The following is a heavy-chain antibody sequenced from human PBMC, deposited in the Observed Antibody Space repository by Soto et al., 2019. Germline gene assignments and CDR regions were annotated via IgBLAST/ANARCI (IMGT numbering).Heavy chain of an antibody. CDR3: SKDPRARLLWFGDPQSDAFDI. CDR1: GFTFSSYA. V-gene: IGHV3-23*01. J-gene: IGHJ3*02. Sequence: EVQLLESGGGLVQPGGSLRLSCAASGFTFSSYAMSWVRQAPGKGLEWVSAISGSGGSTYYADSVKGRFTISRDNSKDTPVLENDRLRGEDTAVYFRSKDPRARLLWFGDPQSDAFDIWGQGTMVTVSS. CDR2: ISGSGGST. D-gene: IGHD3-10*01.